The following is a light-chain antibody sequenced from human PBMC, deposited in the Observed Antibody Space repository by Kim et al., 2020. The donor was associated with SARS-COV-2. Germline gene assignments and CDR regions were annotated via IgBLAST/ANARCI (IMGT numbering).Light chain of an antibody. CDR2: EDN. V-gene: IGLV6-57*01. Sequence: KTVTIASPRLSGSIASNYVQWYQQRPGSSPTTLIYEDNQRPSGVPVLFSGSIDSSSNSASLTISGLKIEDEADYYCQSHDASYQVFGGGTQLTVL. CDR1: SGSIASNY. CDR3: QSHDASYQV. J-gene: IGLJ3*02.